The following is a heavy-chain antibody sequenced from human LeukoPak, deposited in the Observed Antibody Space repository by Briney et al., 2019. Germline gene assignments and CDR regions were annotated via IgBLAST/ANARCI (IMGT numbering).Heavy chain of an antibody. V-gene: IGHV3-23*01. CDR2: ISGSGIST. D-gene: IGHD3-10*02. J-gene: IGHJ6*04. Sequence: GGSLRLSYAASGFTFSNYGMSWVRQAPGKGLEWVSAISGSGISTYYADSVKGRFTSSRDNAKNSLYLQMNSLRAEDTAVYYCAELGITMIGGVWGKGTTVTISS. CDR1: GFTFSNYG. CDR3: AELGITMIGGV.